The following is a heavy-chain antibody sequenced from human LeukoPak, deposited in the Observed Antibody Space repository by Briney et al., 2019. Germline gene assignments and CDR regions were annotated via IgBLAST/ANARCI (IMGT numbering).Heavy chain of an antibody. J-gene: IGHJ4*02. CDR2: LSGSGAST. CDR1: GFTFSGYA. CDR3: AKGHTIL. Sequence: GGSLRLSCTASGFTFSGYAMSWVRQAPGKGLDWVSGLSGSGASTYYADSVKGRFTISRDNSKNTLYLQMNSLRAEDTAVYYCAKGHTILWGQGTLVTVSS. V-gene: IGHV3-23*01.